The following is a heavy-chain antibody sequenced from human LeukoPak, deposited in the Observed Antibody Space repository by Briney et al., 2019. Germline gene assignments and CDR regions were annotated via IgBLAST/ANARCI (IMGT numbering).Heavy chain of an antibody. D-gene: IGHD6-19*01. CDR1: GFTFTSSA. V-gene: IGHV1-58*01. J-gene: IGHJ4*02. CDR3: AAVIAVAGTFDC. CDR2: IVVGSGNT. Sequence: GTSVKVSCKASGFTFTSSAVQWVRQVRGQRLEWIGWIVVGSGNTNYAQKFHERVTITRDMSTSTAYMELSSLRSEDTAVYYCAAVIAVAGTFDCWGQGTLVTISS.